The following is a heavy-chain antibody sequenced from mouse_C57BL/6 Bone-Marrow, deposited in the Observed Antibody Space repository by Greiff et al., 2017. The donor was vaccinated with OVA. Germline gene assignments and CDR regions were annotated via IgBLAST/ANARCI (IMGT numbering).Heavy chain of an antibody. Sequence: VQLHQSGAELVRPGTSVKVSCKASGYAFTNYLIEWVKQRPGQGLEWIGVINPGSGGTNYNEKFKGKATLTADKSSSTAYMQLSSLTSEDAAVYFGAREEPYYYGSSSYVDYWGQGTTLTVSS. J-gene: IGHJ2*01. CDR3: AREEPYYYGSSSYVDY. CDR1: GYAFTNYL. D-gene: IGHD1-1*01. CDR2: INPGSGGT. V-gene: IGHV1-54*01.